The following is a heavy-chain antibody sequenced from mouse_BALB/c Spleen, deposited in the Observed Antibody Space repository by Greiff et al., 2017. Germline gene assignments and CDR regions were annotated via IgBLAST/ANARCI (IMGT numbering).Heavy chain of an antibody. CDR2: IWSGGST. J-gene: IGHJ2*01. D-gene: IGHD1-3*01. V-gene: IGHV2-2*02. Sequence: QVQLQQSGPGLVQPSQSLSITCTVSGFSLTSYGVHWVRQSPGKGLEWLGVIWSGGSTDYNAAFISRLSISKDTAKSQVFFKMNSLQANDTAIYYCARNCVNLRFYYFDYWGQGTTLTVSS. CDR1: GFSLTSYG. CDR3: ARNCVNLRFYYFDY.